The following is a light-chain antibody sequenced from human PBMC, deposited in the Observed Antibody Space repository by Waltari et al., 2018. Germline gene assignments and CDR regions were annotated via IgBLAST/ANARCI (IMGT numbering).Light chain of an antibody. CDR1: QSLVHSDGNTY. J-gene: IGKJ1*01. Sequence: DVVMTQSPLSLSVSLGQPASISCRSSQSLVHSDGNTYLNWFQQRPGQSPRRLIYKVSRRESGVPDRFSGSGSGTDFTLKISRVEAEDVGVYYCMQTTHSPRTFGQVTKVEI. CDR2: KVS. V-gene: IGKV2-30*02. CDR3: MQTTHSPRT.